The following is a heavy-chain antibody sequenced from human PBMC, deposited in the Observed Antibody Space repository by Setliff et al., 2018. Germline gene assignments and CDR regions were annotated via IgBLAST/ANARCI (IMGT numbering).Heavy chain of an antibody. J-gene: IGHJ4*02. D-gene: IGHD3-22*01. CDR2: IYYSGSA. CDR3: AGRGVYYDSSGNFDY. Sequence: SETLSLTCAVYGGSFSGYYWSWIRQPPAKGLEWIGTIYYSGSAYSSPSLKSRVTISVDTSKNQFSLKLTSVTAADTAVYYCAGRGVYYDSSGNFDYWGQGTLVTVSS. CDR1: GGSFSGYY. V-gene: IGHV4-34*01.